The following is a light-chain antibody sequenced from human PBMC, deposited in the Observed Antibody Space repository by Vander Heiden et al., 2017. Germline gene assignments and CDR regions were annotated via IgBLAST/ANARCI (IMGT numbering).Light chain of an antibody. CDR3: QQYKDRPPIT. CDR2: GAS. J-gene: IGKJ5*01. Sequence: EVVMTQSPATLSVSLGERATLPCRASQGVSTDITWYQQKPGQAPSLLIYGASTRATGTPARFSGSGCATQVTLTINNLQSEDFAIYYCQQYKDRPPITFGQGTRLEIK. CDR1: QGVSTD. V-gene: IGKV3-15*01.